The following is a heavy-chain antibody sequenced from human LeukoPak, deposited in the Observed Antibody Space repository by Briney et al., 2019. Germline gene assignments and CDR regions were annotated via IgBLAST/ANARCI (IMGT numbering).Heavy chain of an antibody. CDR1: GRSISNYY. V-gene: IGHV4-4*08. J-gene: IGHJ5*02. D-gene: IGHD1-26*01. CDR3: AWRRGSGSSYCFDP. Sequence: PSETVSLTCTVSGRSISNYYWSWLRQPPGKGLEWIGYVYASGSTKYNPSLNSRVTISLDTSKRQFSLRLAYVQAASPALYYCAWRRGSGSSYCFDPWGQGTLVTVSS. CDR2: VYASGST.